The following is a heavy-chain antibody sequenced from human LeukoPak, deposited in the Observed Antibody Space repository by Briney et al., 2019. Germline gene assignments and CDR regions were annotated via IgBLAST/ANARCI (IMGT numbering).Heavy chain of an antibody. V-gene: IGHV3-23*01. CDR1: GFTFSSYA. D-gene: IGHD3-3*01. Sequence: GGSLRLSCAASGFTFSSYAMSWVRQAPGKGLEWVSAISGSGGSTYYADSVKGRFTISRDNSKNTLYLQMNSLRAEDTAVYYCAKDITRYYDFWSGFRSLPPANYWGQGTLVTVSS. CDR2: ISGSGGST. J-gene: IGHJ4*02. CDR3: AKDITRYYDFWSGFRSLPPANY.